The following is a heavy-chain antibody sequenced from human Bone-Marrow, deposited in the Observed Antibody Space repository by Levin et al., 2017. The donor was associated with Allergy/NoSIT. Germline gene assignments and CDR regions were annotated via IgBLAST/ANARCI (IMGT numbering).Heavy chain of an antibody. V-gene: IGHV1-69*02. CDR3: ASEGSSYDDNWFDP. J-gene: IGHJ5*02. Sequence: KISCKTSGGTFNMYTASWLRQAPGQGLEWMGRIIPVIGVTNYAQKFQDRVTITADKSTNTAYMELRSLTSEDTAVYYCASEGSSYDDNWFDPWGQGTLVTVSS. CDR2: IIPVIGVT. D-gene: IGHD6-13*01. CDR1: GGTFNMYT.